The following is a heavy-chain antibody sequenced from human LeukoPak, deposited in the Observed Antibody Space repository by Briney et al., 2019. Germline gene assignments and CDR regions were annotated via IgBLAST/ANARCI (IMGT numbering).Heavy chain of an antibody. V-gene: IGHV1-2*02. CDR2: INPNSGGT. Sequence: ASVKVSCKASGYTFTGYYMHWVRQAPGQGLEWMGWINPNSGGTNYAQKFQGRVTMTRDTSISTAYMELRRLRSDDTAVYYCARIQPAYGDYVVWFDPWGQGTLVTVSS. CDR3: ARIQPAYGDYVVWFDP. CDR1: GYTFTGYY. J-gene: IGHJ5*02. D-gene: IGHD4-17*01.